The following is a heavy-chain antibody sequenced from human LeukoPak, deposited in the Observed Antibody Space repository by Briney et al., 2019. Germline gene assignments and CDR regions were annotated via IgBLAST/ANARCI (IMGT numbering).Heavy chain of an antibody. D-gene: IGHD6-6*01. Sequence: MSGGSLRLSCAASGFTFTNNFMSWVRQPPGKGLEWIGEINHSGSTNYNPSLKSRVTISVDTSKNQFSLKLSSVTAADTAVYYCARGRRGYSSSSNWFDPWGQGTLVTVSS. CDR1: GFTFTNNF. CDR2: INHSGST. V-gene: IGHV4-34*01. CDR3: ARGRRGYSSSSNWFDP. J-gene: IGHJ5*02.